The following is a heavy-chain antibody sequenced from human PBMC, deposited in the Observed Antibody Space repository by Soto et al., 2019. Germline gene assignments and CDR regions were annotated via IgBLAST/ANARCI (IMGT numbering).Heavy chain of an antibody. J-gene: IGHJ4*02. Sequence: GGSLRLSCAASGFTFSSYGMHWVRQAPGKGLEWVAVISYDGSNKYYADSVKGRFTISRDNSKNTLYLQMNSLRAEDTAVYYCAKDLNVWGSYRYFDYWGQGTLVTVSS. CDR3: AKDLNVWGSYRYFDY. V-gene: IGHV3-30*18. CDR1: GFTFSSYG. CDR2: ISYDGSNK. D-gene: IGHD3-16*02.